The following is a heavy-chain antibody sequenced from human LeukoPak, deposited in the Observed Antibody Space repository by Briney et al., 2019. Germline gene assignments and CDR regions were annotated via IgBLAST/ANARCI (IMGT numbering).Heavy chain of an antibody. CDR3: ARDRIVGATFPYWFDP. V-gene: IGHV4-38-2*02. J-gene: IGHJ5*02. CDR1: GYSISSGYY. CDR2: IYHSGST. D-gene: IGHD1-26*01. Sequence: SETLSLTCAVSGYSISSGYYWGWIRQPPGKELEWIGSIYHSGSTYYNPSLKSRVTISVDTSKNQFSLKLSSVTAADTAVYYCARDRIVGATFPYWFDPWGQGTLVTVSS.